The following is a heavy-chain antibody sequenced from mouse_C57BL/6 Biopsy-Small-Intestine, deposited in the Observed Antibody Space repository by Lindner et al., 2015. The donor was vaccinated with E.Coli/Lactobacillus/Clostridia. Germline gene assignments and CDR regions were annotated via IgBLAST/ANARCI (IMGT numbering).Heavy chain of an antibody. D-gene: IGHD3-1*01. J-gene: IGHJ4*01. Sequence: LQESGAELMKPGASVKLSCKATGYTFTAYWIEWVKQRPGHGLEWIGKILPGSGTTNYNEKFKGKATFTADTSSNAAYMQLSSLTTEDSAIYYCARGWTRAMDYWGQGASVTVSS. CDR1: GYTFTAYW. CDR3: ARGWTRAMDY. V-gene: IGHV1-9*01. CDR2: ILPGSGTT.